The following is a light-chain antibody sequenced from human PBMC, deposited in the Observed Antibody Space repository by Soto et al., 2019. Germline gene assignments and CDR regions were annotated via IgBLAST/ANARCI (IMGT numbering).Light chain of an antibody. V-gene: IGKV3-20*01. CDR1: QSVSSSY. Sequence: DIVLTQSPGPLSLSPGERATLSCRASQSVSSSYLAWYQQKRGQAPRLLIYVASSRATGIPDRFSGSWSGTDFTLTISRLEPEDFAVYYCQQYGSSRTFGQGTKVEIK. J-gene: IGKJ1*01. CDR3: QQYGSSRT. CDR2: VAS.